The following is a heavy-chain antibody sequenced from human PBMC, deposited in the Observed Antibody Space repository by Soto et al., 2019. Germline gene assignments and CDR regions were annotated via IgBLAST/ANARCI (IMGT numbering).Heavy chain of an antibody. V-gene: IGHV1-3*01. CDR3: ARDFVGTSYGELVWWWFDP. Sequence: ASVKVSCKASGYTFTSYAMHWVRQAPGQRLEWMGWINAGNGNTKYSQKFQGRVTITRDTSASTAYMELSSLRSEDTAVYYCARDFVGTSYGELVWWWFDPWGQGTLVTVSS. J-gene: IGHJ5*02. CDR2: INAGNGNT. D-gene: IGHD6-6*01. CDR1: GYTFTSYA.